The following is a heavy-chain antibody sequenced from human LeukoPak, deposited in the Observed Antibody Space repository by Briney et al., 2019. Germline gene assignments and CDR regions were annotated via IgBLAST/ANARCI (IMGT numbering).Heavy chain of an antibody. D-gene: IGHD2-15*01. V-gene: IGHV3-74*01. Sequence: TGGSLSLSCEASGFSLSNHWMHWVRQAPGKGLVWVAHIDPDGSVANYGDSVKGRFTSSRDNAKNTLYLQMDSLRAEDTAVYYCARELGRGGGAFDGSRQGTMPAVCS. CDR2: IDPDGSVA. J-gene: IGHJ3*01. CDR3: ARELGRGGGAFDG. CDR1: GFSLSNHW.